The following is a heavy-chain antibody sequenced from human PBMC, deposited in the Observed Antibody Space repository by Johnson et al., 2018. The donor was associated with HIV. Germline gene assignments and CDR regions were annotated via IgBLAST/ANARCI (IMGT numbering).Heavy chain of an antibody. D-gene: IGHD6-13*01. J-gene: IGHJ3*02. V-gene: IGHV3-66*02. Sequence: VQLVESGGGVVQPGGSLRLSCAASGFTVSSNYMSWVRQAPGKGLEWVSVLYSDGGTYYADSVKGRFTISRDNSKNTLYLHMNSLRAEDTAVYYCARDRAAAGTDALDIWGQGTMVTVSS. CDR2: LYSDGGT. CDR3: ARDRAAAGTDALDI. CDR1: GFTVSSNY.